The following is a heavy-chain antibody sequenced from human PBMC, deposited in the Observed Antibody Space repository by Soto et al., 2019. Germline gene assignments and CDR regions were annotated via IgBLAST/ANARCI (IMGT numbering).Heavy chain of an antibody. Sequence: QVHLVESGGGVVQPGGSLRLSCAASGFFFGNFGMHWVRRAPGKGLEWVAAIQSDGSKKYYADSVKGRFTISRDNSKNTLDLQMDSRRAEDTGVYFCARDDCSSPSCYVYWGQGTPVTVSS. CDR2: IQSDGSKK. CDR3: ARDDCSSPSCYVY. CDR1: GFFFGNFG. D-gene: IGHD2-2*01. J-gene: IGHJ4*02. V-gene: IGHV3-33*01.